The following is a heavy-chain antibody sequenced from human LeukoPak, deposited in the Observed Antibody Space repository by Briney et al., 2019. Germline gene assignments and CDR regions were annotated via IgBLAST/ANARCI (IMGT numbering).Heavy chain of an antibody. CDR2: IYFSGST. Sequence: PSQTLSLTCTVSGGSISSGDYYWSWIRQPPGKGLEWIVYIYFSGSTYYNPSLKSRVTISVDTSKNHFSPKLSSVTAADTAVYYCAREPMRVSAAMYAFDIWGQGTMVTVSS. CDR3: AREPMRVSAAMYAFDI. CDR1: GGSISSGDYY. D-gene: IGHD2-2*01. J-gene: IGHJ3*02. V-gene: IGHV4-30-4*01.